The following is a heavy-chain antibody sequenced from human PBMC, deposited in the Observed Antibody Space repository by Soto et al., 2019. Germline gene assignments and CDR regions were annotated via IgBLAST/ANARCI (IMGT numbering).Heavy chain of an antibody. CDR3: AREGNLEYSSSSSGYYYYYYGMDV. CDR1: GYSFTTYW. J-gene: IGHJ6*02. CDR2: IYPGDSDT. D-gene: IGHD6-6*01. Sequence: PGESLKISCKGYGYSFTTYWLAWVRQMPGKGLEWMGIIYPGDSDTRYSPSFQGQVTISADKSISTAYLQWSSLKASDTAMYYCAREGNLEYSSSSSGYYYYYYGMDVWGQGTTVTVSS. V-gene: IGHV5-51*01.